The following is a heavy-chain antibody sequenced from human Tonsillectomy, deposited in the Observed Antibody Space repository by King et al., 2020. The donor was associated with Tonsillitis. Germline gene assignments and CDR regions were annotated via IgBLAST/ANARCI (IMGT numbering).Heavy chain of an antibody. CDR3: ARDRVVTEKYYYYYYGMDV. CDR2: INSDGSST. D-gene: IGHD2-21*02. CDR1: GFTFSSYW. Sequence: VQLVESGGGLVQPGGSLRLSCAASGFTFSSYWMHWVRQAPGKGLVWVSRINSDGSSTSYADSVKGRFTISRDNAKNTLYLQMNSLRAEDTAVYYCARDRVVTEKYYYYYYGMDVWGQGTTVTVSS. J-gene: IGHJ6*02. V-gene: IGHV3-74*01.